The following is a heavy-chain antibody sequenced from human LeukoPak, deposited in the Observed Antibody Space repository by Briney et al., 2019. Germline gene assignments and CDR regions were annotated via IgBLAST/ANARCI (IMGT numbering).Heavy chain of an antibody. V-gene: IGHV1-3*04. CDR3: ARDATQIGGLLDP. D-gene: IGHD3-10*01. CDR2: INTGNGNT. CDR1: GYTFTSYA. Sequence: ASVKVSCKASGYTFTSYAMHWVRQARGQRREWMGWINTGNGNTKYSQKFQGRVTITRDTSASTAYMELSSLRSEDTAVYYCARDATQIGGLLDPWGQGTLVTVSS. J-gene: IGHJ5*02.